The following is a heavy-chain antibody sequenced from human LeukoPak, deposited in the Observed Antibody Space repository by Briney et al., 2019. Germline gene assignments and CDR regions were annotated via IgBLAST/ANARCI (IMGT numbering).Heavy chain of an antibody. V-gene: IGHV1-69*01. CDR3: ARVPGDSSGYSLYYYYGMDV. J-gene: IGHJ6*02. D-gene: IGHD3-22*01. CDR2: IIPIFGTA. Sequence: SSVTVSCKTSGGTFSSYAISWGRQAPGQGLEWMGGIIPIFGTANSAQKFQGRVTITADESTSTAYMELSSLRAEDTAVYYCARVPGDSSGYSLYYYYGMDVWGQGTGLSVSS. CDR1: GGTFSSYA.